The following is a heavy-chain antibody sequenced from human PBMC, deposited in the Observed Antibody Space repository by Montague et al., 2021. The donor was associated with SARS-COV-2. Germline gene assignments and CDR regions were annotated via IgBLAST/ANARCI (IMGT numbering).Heavy chain of an antibody. CDR3: ARGDGVVVAAPDI. D-gene: IGHD2-15*01. Sequence: TLSLTCTVSGGSISNGGYYCSWIRPHPGKGLEWIGYMSDSGSTYSDPSLPSRVTMSLDTSKNQFSLKLSSVTAADTAVYYCARGDGVVVAAPDIWGQGTMVTVSS. CDR2: MSDSGST. J-gene: IGHJ3*02. V-gene: IGHV4-31*03. CDR1: GGSISNGGYY.